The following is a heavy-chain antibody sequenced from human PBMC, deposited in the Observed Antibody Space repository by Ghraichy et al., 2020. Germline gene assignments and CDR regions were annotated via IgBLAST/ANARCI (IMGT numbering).Heavy chain of an antibody. V-gene: IGHV3-64D*06. CDR2: ISNNGGNT. Sequence: GGSLRLSCSASGFIFSSYAMHWVRQAPGKGLEYVSAISNNGGNTYYADSVKGRFTISRDNSKSTLYLQMNSLRAEDTAVYYCVKVDKQLVRGYYGMDVWGPGTTVTV. CDR3: VKVDKQLVRGYYGMDV. CDR1: GFIFSSYA. D-gene: IGHD6-6*01. J-gene: IGHJ6*02.